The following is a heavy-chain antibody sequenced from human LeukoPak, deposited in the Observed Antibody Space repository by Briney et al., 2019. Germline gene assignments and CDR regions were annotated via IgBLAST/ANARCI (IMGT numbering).Heavy chain of an antibody. CDR2: IIPILGIA. V-gene: IGHV1-69*04. CDR3: ATFTAMVYYFDY. CDR1: GGTSSSYA. D-gene: IGHD5-18*01. Sequence: ASVKVSCKASGGTSSSYAISWVRQAPGQGLEWMGRIIPILGIANYAQKFQGRVTITADKSTSTAYMELSSLRSEDTAVYYCATFTAMVYYFDYWGQGTLVTVSS. J-gene: IGHJ4*02.